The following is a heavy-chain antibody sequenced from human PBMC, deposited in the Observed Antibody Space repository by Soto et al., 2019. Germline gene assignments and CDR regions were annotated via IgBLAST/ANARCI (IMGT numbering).Heavy chain of an antibody. J-gene: IGHJ6*02. CDR2: ISYDGSNK. D-gene: IGHD3-9*01. CDR1: GFTFSSYG. Sequence: GESLKISCAASGFTFSSYGMHWVRQAPGKGLEWVAVISYDGSNKYYADSVKGRFTISRDNSKNTLYLQMNSLRAEDTAVYYCAKDLDILTGYYSHYGMDVWGQGTTVTVSS. CDR3: AKDLDILTGYYSHYGMDV. V-gene: IGHV3-30*18.